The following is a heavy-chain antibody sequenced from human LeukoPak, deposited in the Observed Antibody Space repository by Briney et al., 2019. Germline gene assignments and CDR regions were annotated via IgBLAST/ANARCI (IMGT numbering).Heavy chain of an antibody. Sequence: GGSLRLSCAASGFTFSSCWMHWVRQAPGKGLVWVSRINSDGSSTSYADSVKGRFTISRDNAKNTLYLQMNSLRAEDTAVYYCAREGGDSSGYYWSGGAFDIWGKGTMVTVSS. CDR1: GFTFSSCW. V-gene: IGHV3-74*01. J-gene: IGHJ3*02. CDR3: AREGGDSSGYYWSGGAFDI. D-gene: IGHD3-22*01. CDR2: INSDGSST.